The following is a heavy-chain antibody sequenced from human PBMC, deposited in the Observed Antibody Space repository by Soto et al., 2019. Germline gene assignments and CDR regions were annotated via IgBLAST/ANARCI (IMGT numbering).Heavy chain of an antibody. Sequence: QVQLVQSGAEVKKPGASVKVSCKASGYTFTSYGISWVRQAPGQGLEWMGWISAYNGNTNIAPKLQGRVTMTTDTSTSTAYMELRSLRSDDTAVYYCARVPRGAWYSQSLYWGHGILVTASS. CDR3: ARVPRGAWYSQSLY. CDR2: ISAYNGNT. D-gene: IGHD6-13*01. J-gene: IGHJ4*01. CDR1: GYTFTSYG. V-gene: IGHV1-18*04.